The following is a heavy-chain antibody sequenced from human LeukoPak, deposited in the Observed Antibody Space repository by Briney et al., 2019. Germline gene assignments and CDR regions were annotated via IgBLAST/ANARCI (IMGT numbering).Heavy chain of an antibody. D-gene: IGHD2-15*01. Sequence: PGRSLRLSCAASGFTFSSYGMHWVRKAPGKGLEWVAVIWYDGSNKYYADSVKGRFTISRDNSKNTLYLQMNSLRAEDTAVYYCAGPQGTILVVPFDYWGQGTLVTVSS. CDR3: AGPQGTILVVPFDY. J-gene: IGHJ4*02. V-gene: IGHV3-33*01. CDR1: GFTFSSYG. CDR2: IWYDGSNK.